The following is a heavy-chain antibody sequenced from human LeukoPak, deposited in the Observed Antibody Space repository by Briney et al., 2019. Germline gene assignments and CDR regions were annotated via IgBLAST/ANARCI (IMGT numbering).Heavy chain of an antibody. D-gene: IGHD2/OR15-2a*01. CDR1: GGSISSSNW. CDR2: IYYSGTT. V-gene: IGHV4-4*02. CDR3: ARKNTNWFDP. J-gene: IGHJ5*02. Sequence: SGTLSLTCAVSGGSISSSNWWSWVRQPPGKGLEWIGSIYYSGTTYYNPSLKSRITISVDTSKNQFSLKLSSVTVADTAVYYCARKNTNWFDPWGQGTLVTVSS.